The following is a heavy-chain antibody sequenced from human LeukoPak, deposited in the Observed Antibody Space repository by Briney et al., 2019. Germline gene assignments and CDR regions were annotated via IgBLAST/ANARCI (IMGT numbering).Heavy chain of an antibody. Sequence: GGSLRLSCAASGFTFTTYWMNWYRQAPGKGLEWVGNINQDASEINYVDSVRGRFTISRDNAKNSLHLQMNSLRAEDTAVYYCARTMVRGVIESDYWGQGTLVTVSS. CDR1: GFTFTTYW. CDR2: INQDASEI. V-gene: IGHV3-7*01. J-gene: IGHJ4*02. CDR3: ARTMVRGVIESDY. D-gene: IGHD3-10*01.